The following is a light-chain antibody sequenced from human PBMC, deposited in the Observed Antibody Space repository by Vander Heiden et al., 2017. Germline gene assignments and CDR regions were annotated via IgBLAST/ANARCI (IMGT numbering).Light chain of an antibody. J-gene: IGKJ4*01. V-gene: IGKV3-11*01. CDR1: QSVTTY. CDR3: QQRSDRLT. CDR2: DAS. Sequence: ETVLTQSPATLSVSPGERATLSCRASQSVTTYVSWYQQTPGPAPRLLISDASERATGIPARFSGSGSGTDFTITISSLEPEDFAVYYCQQRSDRLTFGGGTKVEIK.